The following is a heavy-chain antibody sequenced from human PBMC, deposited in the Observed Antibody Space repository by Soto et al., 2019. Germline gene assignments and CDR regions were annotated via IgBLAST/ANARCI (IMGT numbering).Heavy chain of an antibody. CDR3: AKERSSGWSFDY. CDR1: GFTFSTYA. J-gene: IGHJ4*02. V-gene: IGHV3-23*01. Sequence: GGSLRLSCAASGFTFSTYAMNWVRQALGKGLEWVSGISGSGDSTYYADSVKGRFTVSRDNSKNTLYLQMNSLRAEDTAVFYCAKERSSGWSFDYWGQGTLVTVS. D-gene: IGHD6-19*01. CDR2: ISGSGDST.